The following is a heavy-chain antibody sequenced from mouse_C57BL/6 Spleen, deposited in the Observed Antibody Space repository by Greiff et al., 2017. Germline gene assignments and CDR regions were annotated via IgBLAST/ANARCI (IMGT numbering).Heavy chain of an antibody. Sequence: VPLQPPGAELVRPGSSVTLSCQASGYPFPRYWMHWVKQRPIHGLECIGNIDPSDSETHYNQKFKHKATLTVDKSSSTAYMQLSSLTSEDSAVYYCATQLRLFAYWGQGTLVTVSA. CDR2: IDPSDSET. J-gene: IGHJ3*01. V-gene: IGHV1-52*01. CDR3: ATQLRLFAY. D-gene: IGHD3-2*02. CDR1: GYPFPRYW.